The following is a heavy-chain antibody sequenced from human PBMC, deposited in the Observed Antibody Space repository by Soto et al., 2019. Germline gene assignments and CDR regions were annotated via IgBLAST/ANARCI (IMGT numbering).Heavy chain of an antibody. CDR1: GYTFTGYY. CDR3: ARVWGEYYDSSGPMPKDASDV. V-gene: IGHV1-2*02. J-gene: IGHJ3*01. CDR2: INPNIGGT. D-gene: IGHD3-22*01. Sequence: ASVNVSCKASGYTFTGYYMHWVRQAPGQGLEWMGWINPNIGGTNYAQKFQGRVTMTRDTSISTAYMELSRLRSGDTAVYYCARVWGEYYDSSGPMPKDASDVWGKGTMVTVSS.